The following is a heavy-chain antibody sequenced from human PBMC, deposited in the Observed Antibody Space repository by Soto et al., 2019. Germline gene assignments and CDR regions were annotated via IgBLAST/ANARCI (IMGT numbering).Heavy chain of an antibody. CDR1: GFTVSSNY. J-gene: IGHJ3*02. D-gene: IGHD3-10*01. Sequence: EVQLVESGGGLVQPGGSLRLSCAASGFTVSSNYMSWVRQAPGKGLEWVSVIYSGGSTYYADSVKGRFTISRDNSKNTLCLQMNSLRAEDTAVYYCATQSQYYYGSGRSGDAFDIWGQGTMVTVSS. V-gene: IGHV3-66*01. CDR3: ATQSQYYYGSGRSGDAFDI. CDR2: IYSGGST.